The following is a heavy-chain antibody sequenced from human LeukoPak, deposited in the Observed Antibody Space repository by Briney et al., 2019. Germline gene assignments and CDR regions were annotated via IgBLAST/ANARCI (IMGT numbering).Heavy chain of an antibody. J-gene: IGHJ4*02. CDR1: GFSLSDHS. CDR3: ARAPKNVVIPFGGVTVTPLFDL. D-gene: IGHD3-16*02. CDR2: ISSSSNSI. V-gene: IGHV3-48*01. Sequence: PGGSLRLSCAASGFSLSDHSMNWVRQAPGTGLEWISHISSSSNSIYSADSMKGRFTISRDNAKNSLFLQMNSLRAEDTAVYYCARAPKNVVIPFGGVTVTPLFDLWGQGTLVTVSS.